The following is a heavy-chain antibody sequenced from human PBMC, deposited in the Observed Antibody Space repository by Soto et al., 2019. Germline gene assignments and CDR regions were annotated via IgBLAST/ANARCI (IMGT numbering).Heavy chain of an antibody. CDR1: GFTFSSYW. CDR3: ARGGLFWGAYHSSDFDV. D-gene: IGHD3-16*02. Sequence: EVQLVESGGDLVQPGGSLRRSCAASGFTFSSYWMKWVRQAPGKGLEWVASIKPDGSEKYYVDSVKGRFTISRDNAQRSLLLQMIGLRAEAAALFYCARGGLFWGAYHSSDFDVWGQGTVVTVSS. J-gene: IGHJ3*01. V-gene: IGHV3-7*01. CDR2: IKPDGSEK.